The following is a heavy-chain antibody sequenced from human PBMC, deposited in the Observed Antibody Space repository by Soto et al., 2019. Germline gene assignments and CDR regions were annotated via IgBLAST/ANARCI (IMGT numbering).Heavy chain of an antibody. D-gene: IGHD6-19*01. CDR3: AKVRRSSGFYSSGWYRPDAFDI. J-gene: IGHJ3*02. CDR1: GFTFSSYA. CDR2: ISGSGGST. Sequence: GGSLRLSCAASGFTFSSYAMSWVRQAPGKGLEWVSAISGSGGSTYYADSVKGRFTISRDNSKNTLYLQMNSLRAEDTAVYYCAKVRRSSGFYSSGWYRPDAFDIWGQGTMVTVSS. V-gene: IGHV3-23*01.